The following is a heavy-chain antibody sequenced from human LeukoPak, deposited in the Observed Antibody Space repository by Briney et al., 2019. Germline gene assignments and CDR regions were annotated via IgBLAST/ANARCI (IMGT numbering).Heavy chain of an antibody. CDR2: VSGSGDRM. V-gene: IGHV3-23*01. CDR1: GFTSSSYA. Sequence: GGSLRLSCAASGFTSSSYALNWVRQAPGKGLEWVATVSGSGDRMYHADSVKGRFTISRDNSKNTIYLQMNSLRAEDTALYYCAKAAAAPGFDFWGQGTLVTVSP. J-gene: IGHJ4*02. CDR3: AKAAAAPGFDF. D-gene: IGHD6-13*01.